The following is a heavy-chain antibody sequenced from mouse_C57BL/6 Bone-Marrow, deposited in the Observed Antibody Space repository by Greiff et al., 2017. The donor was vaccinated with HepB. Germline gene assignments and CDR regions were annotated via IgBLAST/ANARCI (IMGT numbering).Heavy chain of an antibody. D-gene: IGHD3-1*01. J-gene: IGHJ3*01. CDR1: GYTFTDYY. CDR3: AREGTTALFAY. Sequence: VHVKQSGPVLVKPGASVKMSCKASGYTFTDYYMNWVKQSHGKSLEWIGVINPYNGGTSYNQKFKGKATLTVDKSSSTAYMELNSLTSEDSAVYYCAREGTTALFAYWGQGTLVTVSA. V-gene: IGHV1-19*01. CDR2: INPYNGGT.